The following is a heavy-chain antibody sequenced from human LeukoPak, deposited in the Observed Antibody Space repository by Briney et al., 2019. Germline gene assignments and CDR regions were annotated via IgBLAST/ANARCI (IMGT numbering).Heavy chain of an antibody. CDR3: ARQGGSGRSYDY. CDR1: GASISSSSYY. Sequence: PSETLSLTCNVSGASISSSSYYWGWIRQPPGKGLEWIGTSGSTYYNPSLKSQVTISVGTSKNQFSLKLSSVTAADTAVYYCARQGGSGRSYDYWGQGTLVTVSS. D-gene: IGHD3-10*01. CDR2: SGST. J-gene: IGHJ4*02. V-gene: IGHV4-39*01.